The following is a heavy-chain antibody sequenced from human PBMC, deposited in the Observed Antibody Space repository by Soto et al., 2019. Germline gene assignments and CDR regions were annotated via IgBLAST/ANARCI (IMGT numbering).Heavy chain of an antibody. Sequence: QVQLVQSGAEVKMPGASVKVSCKASGYTFAAYGIHWVRLAPGQRPEWMGWINVGNDNTAYSQKFQGRVTITRDTPASISYMELTSLRSEDTALYFCAKDGGEGATLRSDHWGQGTLVTVSS. CDR3: AKDGGEGATLRSDH. J-gene: IGHJ4*02. D-gene: IGHD3-16*01. CDR2: INVGNDNT. CDR1: GYTFAAYG. V-gene: IGHV1-3*01.